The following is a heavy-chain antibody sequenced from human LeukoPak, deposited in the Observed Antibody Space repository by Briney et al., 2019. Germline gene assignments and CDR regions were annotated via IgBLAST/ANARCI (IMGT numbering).Heavy chain of an antibody. Sequence: PGGSLRLSCAASGLTFSAYWMSWVRQAPGKGLEWVSVIYSGGSTYYADSVKGRFTISRDNSKNTLYLQMNSLRAEDTAVYYCASRKAVYYDFWSGYYDYWGQGTLVTVSS. CDR1: GLTFSAYW. D-gene: IGHD3-3*01. V-gene: IGHV3-53*01. CDR3: ASRKAVYYDFWSGYYDY. CDR2: IYSGGST. J-gene: IGHJ4*02.